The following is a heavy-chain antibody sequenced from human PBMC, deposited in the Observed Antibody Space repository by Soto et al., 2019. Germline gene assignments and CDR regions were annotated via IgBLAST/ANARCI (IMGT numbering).Heavy chain of an antibody. D-gene: IGHD3-10*01. CDR3: ARHYPIGDSWNYFDY. CDR1: GGSLSNHY. V-gene: IGHV4-59*11. CDR2: ILYSGST. J-gene: IGHJ4*02. Sequence: SETLSLTCTVSGGSLSNHYWGWIRQPPGKELEYIGYILYSGSTNCNPSLKSRVTISVETSKNQFSLKVNSVTAADTAVYYCARHYPIGDSWNYFDYWGQGTLVTVSS.